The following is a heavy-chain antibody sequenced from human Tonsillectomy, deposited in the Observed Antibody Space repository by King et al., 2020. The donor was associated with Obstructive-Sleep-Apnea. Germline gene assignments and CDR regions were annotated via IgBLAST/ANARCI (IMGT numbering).Heavy chain of an antibody. Sequence: LQLQESGSGLVKHSQTLSLTCAVSGDSISSGAYSWSWIRQPPGKGLEWIGYIFHSGSTYYNPSPKSRVTISVDRSKNQFSLKLNSVTAADTAGYYCARSDYGGNWFDPWGQGTLVTVSS. CDR3: ARSDYGGNWFDP. J-gene: IGHJ5*02. CDR1: GDSISSGAYS. CDR2: IFHSGST. V-gene: IGHV4-30-2*01. D-gene: IGHD4-23*01.